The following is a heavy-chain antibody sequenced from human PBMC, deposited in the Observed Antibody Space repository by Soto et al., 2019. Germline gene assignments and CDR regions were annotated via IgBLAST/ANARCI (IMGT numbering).Heavy chain of an antibody. J-gene: IGHJ4*02. V-gene: IGHV3-23*01. CDR1: GFTFSNYA. CDR3: AKHLIADRPLEY. CDR2: ISGGGGTT. D-gene: IGHD3-16*02. Sequence: EVQLLESGGSLVQPGGSLRLSCAASGFTFSNYAMSWVRQAPGKGLEWVSSISGGGGTTYYADSVKGRFTISRDNSKNTLYLQMNSLRAEDTAIYFCAKHLIADRPLEYWGQGTQFTVSS.